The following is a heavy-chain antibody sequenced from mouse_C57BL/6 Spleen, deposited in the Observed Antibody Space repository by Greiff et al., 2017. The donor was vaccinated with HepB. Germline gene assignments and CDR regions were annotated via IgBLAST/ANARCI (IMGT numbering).Heavy chain of an antibody. Sequence: QVQLKQPGAELVKPGASVKMSCKASGYTFTSYWITWVKQRPGQGLEWIGDIYPGSGSTNYNEKFKSKATLTVDTSSSTAYMQLSSLTSEDSAVYYCAREKDYYGSPYYFDYWGQGTTLTVSS. J-gene: IGHJ2*01. D-gene: IGHD1-1*01. CDR3: AREKDYYGSPYYFDY. CDR1: GYTFTSYW. V-gene: IGHV1-55*01. CDR2: IYPGSGST.